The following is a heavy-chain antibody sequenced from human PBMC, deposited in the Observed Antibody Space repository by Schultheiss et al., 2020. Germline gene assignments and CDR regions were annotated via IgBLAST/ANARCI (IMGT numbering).Heavy chain of an antibody. CDR1: GFTFDDYA. CDR2: ISWNSGSI. D-gene: IGHD3-16*01. Sequence: SLKISCAASGFTFDDYAMHWVRQAPGKGLEWVSGISWNSGSIGYADSVKGRFTISRDNAKNSLYLQMNSLRAEDTALYYCAHRRAWGWFDPWGQGTLVTVSS. V-gene: IGHV3-9*01. CDR3: AHRRAWGWFDP. J-gene: IGHJ5*02.